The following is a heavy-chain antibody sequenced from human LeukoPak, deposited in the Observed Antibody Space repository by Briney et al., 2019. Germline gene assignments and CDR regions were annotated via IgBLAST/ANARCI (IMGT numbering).Heavy chain of an antibody. Sequence: QPGRSLRLSCAASGFTFSSYGMHWVRQAPGKGLEWVAFIRYDGSNKYYADSVKGRFTISRDNSKNTLYLQMNSLRAEDTAVYYCAKGHSGGSYYHWGQGTLVTVSS. CDR1: GFTFSSYG. J-gene: IGHJ5*02. D-gene: IGHD1-26*01. V-gene: IGHV3-30*02. CDR2: IRYDGSNK. CDR3: AKGHSGGSYYH.